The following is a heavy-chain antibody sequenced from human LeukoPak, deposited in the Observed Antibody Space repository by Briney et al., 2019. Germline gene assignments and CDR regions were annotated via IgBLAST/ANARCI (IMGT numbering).Heavy chain of an antibody. CDR3: ARDYYGSGNEGLFDY. CDR2: IKQDGSEK. J-gene: IGHJ4*02. Sequence: PGGSLRLSCAASGFTFSDYWISWVRQAPGKGLECVAIIKQDGSEKYYMDSLKGRFTISRDNAKKSLHLQMNSLRDEDTAVYYCARDYYGSGNEGLFDYWGQGTLVTVSS. D-gene: IGHD3-10*01. CDR1: GFTFSDYW. V-gene: IGHV3-7*01.